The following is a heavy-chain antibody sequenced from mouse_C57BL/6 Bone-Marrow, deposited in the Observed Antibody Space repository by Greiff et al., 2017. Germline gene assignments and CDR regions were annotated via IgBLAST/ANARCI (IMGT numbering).Heavy chain of an antibody. D-gene: IGHD1-1*01. V-gene: IGHV1-39*01. CDR3: ARSLIYYGSSYTYYFDY. Sequence: EVQLQQSGPELVKPGASVKISCKASGYSFTDYNMNWVKQSNGKSLEWIGVINPNYGTTSYNQKFKGKATLTVDQSSSTAYMQLNSLTSEDSAVYYCARSLIYYGSSYTYYFDYWGQGTTLSVSS. CDR1: GYSFTDYN. CDR2: INPNYGTT. J-gene: IGHJ2*01.